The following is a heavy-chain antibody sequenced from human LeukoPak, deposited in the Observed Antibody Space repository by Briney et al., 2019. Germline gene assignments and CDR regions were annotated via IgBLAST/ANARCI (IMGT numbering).Heavy chain of an antibody. CDR2: ISSGGNYI. D-gene: IGHD3-22*01. Sequence: GGSLRLSCAASGFTFSSCTMNWVRQAPGKGLEWVSSISSGGNYIYYADSVKGRFTISRDNAKNSLYLQMNSLRAEDTALYYCARDFSPYYYDNRPFDYWGQGTLVTVSS. J-gene: IGHJ4*02. CDR1: GFTFSSCT. CDR3: ARDFSPYYYDNRPFDY. V-gene: IGHV3-21*01.